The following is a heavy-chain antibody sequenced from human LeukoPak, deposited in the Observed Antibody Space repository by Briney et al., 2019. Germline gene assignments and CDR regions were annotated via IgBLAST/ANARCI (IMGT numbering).Heavy chain of an antibody. V-gene: IGHV4-39*01. CDR1: GGSISSSSYY. D-gene: IGHD1-26*01. J-gene: IGHJ4*02. CDR3: ARQSSSGSY. Sequence: PSETLSPTCTVSGGSISSSSYYWGWIRQPPGKGLEWIGSIYYSGSTYYNPSLKSRVTISVDTSKNQFSLKLSSVTAADTAVYYCARQSSSGSYWGQGTLVTVSS. CDR2: IYYSGST.